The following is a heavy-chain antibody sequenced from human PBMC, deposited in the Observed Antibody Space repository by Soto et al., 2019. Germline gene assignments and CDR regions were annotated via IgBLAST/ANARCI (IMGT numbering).Heavy chain of an antibody. CDR3: VRGYHSFGM. V-gene: IGHV3-72*01. J-gene: IGHJ3*02. CDR2: XGNKAXRFTK. Sequence: XXSLRLSCVVSRFTFTDHYMDWVRQAPGQVLEWAGRXGNKAXRFTKEYAGPVXGRFTISXXDSKGSLYLAMNTPKTAATAVYYCVRGYHSFGMWGRGTLVTV. CDR1: RFTFTDHY. D-gene: IGHD1-20*01.